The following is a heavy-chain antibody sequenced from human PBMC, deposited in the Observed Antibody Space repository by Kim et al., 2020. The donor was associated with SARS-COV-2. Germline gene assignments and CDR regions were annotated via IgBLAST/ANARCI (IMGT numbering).Heavy chain of an antibody. D-gene: IGHD2-21*01. Sequence: SVKVSCKASGGTFSNYAVNWVRQAPGQGLEWMGRILPMVDIQNYARNFQGRLTTTADKSTSTAYMELTGLTSADTAVYYCARGGQVVIDGRVSLTPYDP. CDR3: ARGGQVVIDGRVSLTPYDP. CDR2: ILPMVDIQ. J-gene: IGHJ5*02. CDR1: GGTFSNYA. V-gene: IGHV1-69*04.